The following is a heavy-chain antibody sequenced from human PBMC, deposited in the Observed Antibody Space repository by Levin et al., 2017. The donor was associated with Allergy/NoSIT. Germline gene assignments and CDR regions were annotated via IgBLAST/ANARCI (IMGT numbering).Heavy chain of an antibody. J-gene: IGHJ3*02. V-gene: IGHV1-18*01. CDR2: ISAYNGNT. CDR3: ARVPLRFLEWLSPDAFDI. Sequence: GESLKISCKASGYTFTSYGISWVRQAPGQGLEWMGWISAYNGNTNYAQKLQGRVTMTTDTSTSTAYMELRSLRSDDTAVYYCARVPLRFLEWLSPDAFDIWGQGTMVTVSS. CDR1: GYTFTSYG. D-gene: IGHD3-3*01.